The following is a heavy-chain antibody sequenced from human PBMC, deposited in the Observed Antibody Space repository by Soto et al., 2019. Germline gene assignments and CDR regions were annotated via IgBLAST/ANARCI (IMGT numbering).Heavy chain of an antibody. Sequence: EVQLVESGGGLVQPGGSLRLSCAASGFTFSTYWMSWVRQAPGKGLEWVANIKTDESEKYYVDSVRGRFTTSRDNARNFFSLQMNSLSGEDTAVYYCTRDVYPFALDVWGLGTSVTVSS. V-gene: IGHV3-7*03. J-gene: IGHJ6*02. CDR2: IKTDESEK. CDR3: TRDVYPFALDV. CDR1: GFTFSTYW.